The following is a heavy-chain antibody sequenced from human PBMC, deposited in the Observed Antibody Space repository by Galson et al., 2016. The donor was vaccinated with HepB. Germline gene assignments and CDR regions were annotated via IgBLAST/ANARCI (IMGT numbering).Heavy chain of an antibody. Sequence: SLRLSCAASGFTFNTYAMHWVRQAPGRGLEWVAVISYDGSNKHYADSVEGRLTISRDNSKNTVDLQMHSLKVEDTAVYFCAKGSGRAGYNCVPIESWGQGTLVPVSS. CDR1: GFTFNTYA. V-gene: IGHV3-30-3*01. CDR3: AKGSGRAGYNCVPIES. CDR2: ISYDGSNK. D-gene: IGHD1-20*01. J-gene: IGHJ4*02.